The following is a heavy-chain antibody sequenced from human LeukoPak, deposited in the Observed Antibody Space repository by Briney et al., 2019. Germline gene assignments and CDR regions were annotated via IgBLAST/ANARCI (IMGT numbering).Heavy chain of an antibody. V-gene: IGHV4-59*01. CDR1: GGSISSYY. CDR2: IYYSGST. CDR3: ARDPQLKAFDI. Sequence: SETLSLTCTVSGGSISSYYWSWIRQPPGKGLEWIGYIYYSGSTNYNPSLKSRVTISVDTSKNQFSPKPSSVTAADTAVYYCARDPQLKAFDIWGQGTMVTVSS. J-gene: IGHJ3*02.